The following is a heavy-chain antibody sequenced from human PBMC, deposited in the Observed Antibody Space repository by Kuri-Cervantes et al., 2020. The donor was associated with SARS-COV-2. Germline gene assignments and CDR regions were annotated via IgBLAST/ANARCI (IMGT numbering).Heavy chain of an antibody. CDR3: ARLGVVVPDAIRFQDYYYYGMDV. CDR2: ISSSSSYT. V-gene: IGHV3-11*06. CDR1: GFTFSDYD. J-gene: IGHJ6*02. D-gene: IGHD2-2*01. Sequence: GESLKISCAASGFTFSDYDMSWIRQAPGKGLEWVSYISSSSSYTNYADSVKGRFTISRGNAKNSLYLQMNSLRAEDTAVYYCARLGVVVPDAIRFQDYYYYGMDVWGQGTTVTVSS.